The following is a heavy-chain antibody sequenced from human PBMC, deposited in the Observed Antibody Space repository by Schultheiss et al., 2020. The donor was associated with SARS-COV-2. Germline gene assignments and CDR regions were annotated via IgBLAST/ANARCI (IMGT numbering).Heavy chain of an antibody. CDR2: IYYSGST. V-gene: IGHV4-31*03. D-gene: IGHD6-6*01. CDR3: ARIGPLEYSSSSGYYGMDV. Sequence: LRLSCTVSGGSISSSSYYWGWIRQPPGKGLEWIGYIYYSGSTYYNPSLKSRVTISVDTSKNQFSLKLSSVTAADTAVYYCARIGPLEYSSSSGYYGMDVWGQGTTVTVSS. J-gene: IGHJ6*02. CDR1: GGSISSSSYY.